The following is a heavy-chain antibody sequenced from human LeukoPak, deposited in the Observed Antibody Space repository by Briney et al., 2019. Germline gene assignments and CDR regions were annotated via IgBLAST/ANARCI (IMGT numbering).Heavy chain of an antibody. CDR2: FTVRGGNT. Sequence: GGSLRLSCAASGFTFSNYAMSWARQAPGKGLEWVSSFTVRGGNTHYADSVKGRCTISRDNSKNTLYLQINTLRAEDTAVYYCARESGIAAALALWGQGTLVTVSS. CDR1: GFTFSNYA. CDR3: ARESGIAAALAL. J-gene: IGHJ4*02. D-gene: IGHD6-13*01. V-gene: IGHV3-23*01.